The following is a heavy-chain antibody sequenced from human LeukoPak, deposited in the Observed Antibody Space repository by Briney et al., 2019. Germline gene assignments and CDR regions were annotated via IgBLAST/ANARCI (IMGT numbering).Heavy chain of an antibody. D-gene: IGHD4-23*01. Sequence: GGSLRLSCAASGFTFSSYAMHWVRQAPGKGLEYVSAISSNGGSTYYANSVKGRFTISRDNSKNTLYLQMGSLRAEDMAVYYCARVGKNGGKGEVYFDYWGQGTLVTVSS. CDR3: ARVGKNGGKGEVYFDY. V-gene: IGHV3-64*01. CDR2: ISSNGGST. J-gene: IGHJ4*02. CDR1: GFTFSSYA.